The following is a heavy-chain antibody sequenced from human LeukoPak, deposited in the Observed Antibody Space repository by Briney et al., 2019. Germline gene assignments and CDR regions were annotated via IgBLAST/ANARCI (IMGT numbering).Heavy chain of an antibody. CDR1: GFTFSNYA. D-gene: IGHD6-19*01. Sequence: PGGSPRLSCAASGFTFSNYAMSWVRQAPGKGLEWVSAITGTGGSTYYSASVKGRFTISRDNSRNTLYLQMSSLRAEDTAMYYCAKVRDSRDWYKDAFDIWGQGTMVTVSS. J-gene: IGHJ3*02. CDR2: ITGTGGST. V-gene: IGHV3-23*01. CDR3: AKVRDSRDWYKDAFDI.